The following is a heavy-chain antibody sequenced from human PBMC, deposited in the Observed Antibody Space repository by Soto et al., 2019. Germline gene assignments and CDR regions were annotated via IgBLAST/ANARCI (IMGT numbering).Heavy chain of an antibody. V-gene: IGHV1-2*02. CDR3: ARGNPFNYAGFDV. D-gene: IGHD3-16*01. CDR1: GYNFTSHY. CDR2: MNAKSGDT. J-gene: IGHJ6*02. Sequence: SVKVSCKASGYNFTSHYMHWVRQAPGQGPEWMGWMNAKSGDTFFAQRFQGKFNMTWDTSLSTAYMEVGSLTSDDTAMYYCARGNPFNYAGFDVWGQGTTVTVSS.